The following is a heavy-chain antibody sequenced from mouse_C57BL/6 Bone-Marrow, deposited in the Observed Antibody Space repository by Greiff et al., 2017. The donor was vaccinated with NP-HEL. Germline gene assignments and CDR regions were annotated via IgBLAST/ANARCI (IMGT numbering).Heavy chain of an antibody. CDR1: GFTFSSYA. CDR3: ARDLAYYSYDGFAY. J-gene: IGHJ3*01. CDR2: ISDGGSYT. V-gene: IGHV5-4*01. D-gene: IGHD2-12*01. Sequence: EVQLVESGGRLVKPGGSLKLSCAASGFTFSSYAMSWVRQTPEKRLEWVATISDGGSYTYYPDNVKGRFTISRDNAKNNLYLQMSHLKAEDTAMYYCARDLAYYSYDGFAYWGQGTLVTVSA.